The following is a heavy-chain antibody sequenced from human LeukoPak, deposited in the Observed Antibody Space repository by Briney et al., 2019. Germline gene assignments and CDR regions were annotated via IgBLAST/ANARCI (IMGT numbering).Heavy chain of an antibody. CDR3: TREYPYFGY. J-gene: IGHJ4*02. CDR1: GFTFSQAW. Sequence: PGGSLRLSCAASGFTFSQAWMTWVRQAPGKGLEWIGRVKSKTDGETTDYAAPVKGRFTISRDVSKNTLYLQMNSLKTEDTAVYYCTREYPYFGYWGQGTLVTVSS. V-gene: IGHV3-15*01. D-gene: IGHD2-2*02. CDR2: VKSKTDGETT.